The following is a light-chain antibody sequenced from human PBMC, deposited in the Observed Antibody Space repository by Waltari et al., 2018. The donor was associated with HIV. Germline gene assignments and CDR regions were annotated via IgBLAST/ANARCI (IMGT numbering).Light chain of an antibody. CDR1: SANIGYNY. V-gene: IGLV1-51*01. Sequence: QSVLTQPPSVSAAPGQRVTTPCSGSSANIGYNYVSWYQQLPGTAPKLLLYDNNKRPSGIPDRFSGSKSGASATLGITGLQTGDEADYYCGTWDSSLSAGVFGGGTKLTVL. J-gene: IGLJ2*01. CDR3: GTWDSSLSAGV. CDR2: DNN.